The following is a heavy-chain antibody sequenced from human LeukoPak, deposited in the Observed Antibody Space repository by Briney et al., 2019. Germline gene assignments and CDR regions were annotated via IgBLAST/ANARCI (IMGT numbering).Heavy chain of an antibody. Sequence: GGSLRLSCAASGSTFSNNGMQWVRQAPGKGLEWVAFITSDGSNKDYANSVKGRFSIFRDNSKNTLYLQMNSLRTEDTAVYYCEKEPQGDWGQGTLVTVSS. J-gene: IGHJ4*02. CDR2: ITSDGSNK. CDR1: GSTFSNNG. V-gene: IGHV3-30*02. CDR3: EKEPQGD.